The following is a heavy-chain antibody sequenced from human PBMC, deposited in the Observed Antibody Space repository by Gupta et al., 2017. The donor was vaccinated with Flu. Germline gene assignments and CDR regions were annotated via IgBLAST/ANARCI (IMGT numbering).Heavy chain of an antibody. J-gene: IGHJ4*02. CDR2: IFSGGDT. D-gene: IGHD5-24*01. CDR1: GFSISKNY. V-gene: IGHV3-66*02. CDR3: AKTSGPAARKWPTIEN. Sequence: EVQLVESGGALVQSGGSLRLSCAASGFSISKNYMSWVRQAPGKGLEWVSIIFSGGDTRYTDSVKGRFTISRDNSNNFLYLEMYSLRTEDTAIYYCAKTSGPAARKWPTIENWGPGTLVTVSS.